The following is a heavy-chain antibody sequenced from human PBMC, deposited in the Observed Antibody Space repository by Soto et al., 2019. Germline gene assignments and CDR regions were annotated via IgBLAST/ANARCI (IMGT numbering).Heavy chain of an antibody. V-gene: IGHV3-33*01. CDR3: ARDLSWVRGVKRGY. CDR2: IWYDGSNK. Sequence: GGSLRLSCAASGFTFSSYGMHWVRQAPGKGLEWVAVIWYDGSNKYYADSVKGRFTISRDNSKNTLYLQMNSLRAEDTAVYYCARDLSWVRGVKRGYWGQGTLVTVSS. CDR1: GFTFSSYG. J-gene: IGHJ4*02. D-gene: IGHD3-10*01.